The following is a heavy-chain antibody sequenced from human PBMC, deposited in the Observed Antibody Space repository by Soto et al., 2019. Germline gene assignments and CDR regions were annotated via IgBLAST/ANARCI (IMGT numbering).Heavy chain of an antibody. CDR2: INDSGST. CDR1: GGSFNDDY. CDR3: ARFPVRKYYRAARYQNYYFGMDV. J-gene: IGHJ6*02. D-gene: IGHD2-8*01. V-gene: IGHV4-34*01. Sequence: QVQLQQWGAGLVKPSETLSLTCAVEGGSFNDDYWSWIRQSPGKGLEWIGEINDSGSTKYDPSLHTRFTISVATSTRQFSLHLSSVTAADTSISFCARFPVRKYYRAARYQNYYFGMDVWAQGTTVAVSS.